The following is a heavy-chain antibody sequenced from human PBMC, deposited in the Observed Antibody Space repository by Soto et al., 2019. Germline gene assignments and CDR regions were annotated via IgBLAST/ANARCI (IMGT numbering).Heavy chain of an antibody. Sequence: GGSLRLSCAASGFTFSNAWMSWVRQAPGKGREWVGRIKSKTDGGTTDYAAPVKGRFTISRDDSKNTLYLQMNSLKTEDTAVYYCTTDRAYYDGSGIYYSPPPAYYYMDVWGKGTSVTVS. CDR3: TTDRAYYDGSGIYYSPPPAYYYMDV. V-gene: IGHV3-15*01. D-gene: IGHD3-10*01. CDR1: GFTFSNAW. J-gene: IGHJ6*03. CDR2: IKSKTDGGTT.